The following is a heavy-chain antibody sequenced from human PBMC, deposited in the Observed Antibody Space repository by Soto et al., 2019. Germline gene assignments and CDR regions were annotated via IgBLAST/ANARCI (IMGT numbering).Heavy chain of an antibody. CDR1: GYTFTSYA. J-gene: IGHJ6*02. Sequence: QVQLVQSGAEEKKPGASVKVSCKASGYTFTSYAMHWVRQAPGQRLEWMGWINAGNGNTKYSQKFQGRVTITRDTSAITAYMELSSLRSEDTAVYYCARDGSGFRMKMEAMVRAAPYYYYGMDVWGQGTTVTVSS. D-gene: IGHD3-10*01. CDR3: ARDGSGFRMKMEAMVRAAPYYYYGMDV. CDR2: INAGNGNT. V-gene: IGHV1-3*05.